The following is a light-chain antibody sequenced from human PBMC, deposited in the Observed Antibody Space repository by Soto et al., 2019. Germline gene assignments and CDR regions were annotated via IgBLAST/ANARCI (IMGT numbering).Light chain of an antibody. Sequence: DLQMTQFPSSLSASVGDRVTITCRASQDIRTFLAWYQQRPGKVPKLLIYAASTLQSGVPSRFSGSGSGTDFTLIICSLQPEDVATYYCQKYNIAPWTFGHGTRVEI. CDR2: AAS. J-gene: IGKJ1*01. V-gene: IGKV1-27*01. CDR1: QDIRTF. CDR3: QKYNIAPWT.